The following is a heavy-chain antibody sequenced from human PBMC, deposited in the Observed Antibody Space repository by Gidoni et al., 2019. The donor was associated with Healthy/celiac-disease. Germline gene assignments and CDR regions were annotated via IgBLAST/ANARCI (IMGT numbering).Heavy chain of an antibody. CDR2: ISYDGSNK. CDR1: GFTFSSYA. CDR3: ARDLVEAAAGNYYYYYGMDV. Sequence: QVQLVESGGGVVQPGRSLRLSCAASGFTFSSYAMHWVRQAPGKGLGWVAVISYDGSNKYYADSVKGRFTISRDNSKNTLYLQMNSLRAEDTAVYYCARDLVEAAAGNYYYYYGMDVWGQGTTVTVSS. D-gene: IGHD6-13*01. J-gene: IGHJ6*02. V-gene: IGHV3-30*04.